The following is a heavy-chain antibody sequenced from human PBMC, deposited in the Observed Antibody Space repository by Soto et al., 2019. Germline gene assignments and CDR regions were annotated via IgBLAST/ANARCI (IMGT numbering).Heavy chain of an antibody. D-gene: IGHD6-19*01. J-gene: IGHJ4*02. CDR1: GFTFSDYA. CDR3: AKGGRQWLVTSDFTS. CDR2: VSHDGRNT. Sequence: VQLVESGGGVVQPGRSLRLSCAASGFTFSDYAMHWVRQAPGKGLEWVAVVSHDGRNTHYADSVKGRFTISRDSYKTTVSLEMTGPRAENTAVYYCAKGGRQWLVTSDFTSWGQGALVTVSS. V-gene: IGHV3-30*18.